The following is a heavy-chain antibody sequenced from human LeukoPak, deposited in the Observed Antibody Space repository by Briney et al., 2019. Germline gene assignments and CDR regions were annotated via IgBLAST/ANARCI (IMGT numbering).Heavy chain of an antibody. V-gene: IGHV3-23*01. CDR2: ISGSGGST. Sequence: PGGSLRLSCAASGFTFSSYAMSWVRQAPGKGLEWVSAISGSGGSTYYADSVKGRFTISRDNSKNTLYLQMNSLRAEDTAVYYCAKSKNGGYSYGDDAFDIWGQGTMVTVSS. CDR3: AKSKNGGYSYGDDAFDI. D-gene: IGHD5-18*01. J-gene: IGHJ3*02. CDR1: GFTFSSYA.